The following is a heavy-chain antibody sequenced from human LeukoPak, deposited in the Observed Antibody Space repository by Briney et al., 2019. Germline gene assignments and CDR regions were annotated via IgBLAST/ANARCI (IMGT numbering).Heavy chain of an antibody. D-gene: IGHD1-26*01. Sequence: RSLRLSCAASGFTFSSYGMHWVRQAPGKGLEWVAVISYDGSNKYYADSVKGRFTISRDNSKNTLYLQMNSLRAEDTAVYYCAKGRIVGALNFDYWGQGTLVTVSS. V-gene: IGHV3-30*18. CDR2: ISYDGSNK. J-gene: IGHJ4*02. CDR1: GFTFSSYG. CDR3: AKGRIVGALNFDY.